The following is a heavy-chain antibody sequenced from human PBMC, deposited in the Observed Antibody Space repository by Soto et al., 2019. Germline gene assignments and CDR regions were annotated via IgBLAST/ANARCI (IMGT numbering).Heavy chain of an antibody. CDR1: GYSISSGYY. D-gene: IGHD6-6*01. V-gene: IGHV4-38-2*02. CDR3: AQYSSSSGVFDY. J-gene: IGHJ4*02. Sequence: SETLSLTCTVSGYSISSGYYWGWIRQPPGKGLEWIGSIYHSGSTYYNPSLKSRVTISVDTSKNQFSLKLSSVTAADTAVYYCAQYSSSSGVFDYWGQGTLVTVSS. CDR2: IYHSGST.